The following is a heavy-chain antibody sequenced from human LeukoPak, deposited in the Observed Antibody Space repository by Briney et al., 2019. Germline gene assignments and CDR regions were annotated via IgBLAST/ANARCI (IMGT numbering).Heavy chain of an antibody. CDR3: AKDRRYCSGGSCYSGYYYVMDV. D-gene: IGHD2-15*01. CDR2: ISGSGGST. CDR1: GFTFSSYA. Sequence: GGSLRLSCAASGFTFSSYAMSWVRQAPGKGLEWVSAISGSGGSTYYADSVKGRFTISRDNSKNTLYLQMNSLRAEDTAVYYCAKDRRYCSGGSCYSGYYYVMDVWGQGTTVTVSS. V-gene: IGHV3-23*01. J-gene: IGHJ6*02.